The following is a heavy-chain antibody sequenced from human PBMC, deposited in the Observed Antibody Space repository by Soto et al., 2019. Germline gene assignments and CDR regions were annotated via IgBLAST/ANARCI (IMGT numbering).Heavy chain of an antibody. CDR3: EKDGYTYGSADF. J-gene: IGHJ4*02. D-gene: IGHD5-18*01. CDR2: ISSDGSNK. Sequence: QVQLVESGGGVVQPGRSLRLSCAASGFTFSNYGMHWVRQAPGKGLEWVALISSDGSNKYYADSVKGRFTISRDNSKNTLYLQMNSLRAEDTAVYYCEKDGYTYGSADFWGQGNLVTVSS. CDR1: GFTFSNYG. V-gene: IGHV3-30*18.